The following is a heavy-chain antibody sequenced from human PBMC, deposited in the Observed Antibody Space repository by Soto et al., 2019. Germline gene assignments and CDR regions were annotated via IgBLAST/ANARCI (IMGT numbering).Heavy chain of an antibody. CDR3: AQDPTVTTVGWFGP. Sequence: EVQLLESGGGLVQPGGSLRLSCAASGFTFSSYAMSWVRQAPGKGLEWVSAISGSGGSTYYADSVKGRFTIYRDNSKNTLYLQMSSLRAEDTAVYYCAQDPTVTTVGWFGPWGQGTLVTVSS. CDR2: ISGSGGST. D-gene: IGHD4-17*01. V-gene: IGHV3-23*01. J-gene: IGHJ5*02. CDR1: GFTFSSYA.